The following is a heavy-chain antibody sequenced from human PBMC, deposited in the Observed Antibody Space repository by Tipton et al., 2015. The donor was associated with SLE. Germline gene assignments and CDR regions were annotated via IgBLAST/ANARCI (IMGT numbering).Heavy chain of an antibody. CDR1: GGSISSYY. CDR3: ARLVVAATEDYYGMDV. CDR2: IYYSGST. V-gene: IGHV4-59*01. J-gene: IGHJ6*02. Sequence: TLSLTCTVSGGSISSYYWSWIRQPPGKGLEWIGYIYYSGSTNYNPSLKGRVTISVDTSKNQFSLKLSSVTAADTAVYYCARLVVAATEDYYGMDVWGQGTTVTVSS. D-gene: IGHD2-15*01.